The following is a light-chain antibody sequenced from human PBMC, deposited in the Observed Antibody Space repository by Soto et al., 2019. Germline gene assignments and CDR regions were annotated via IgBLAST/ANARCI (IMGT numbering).Light chain of an antibody. CDR3: QQYGSSRT. CDR1: QSVSSSY. V-gene: IGKV3-20*01. J-gene: IGKJ1*01. CDR2: GAS. Sequence: EIVLTQSPGTLSLSPGERATLSCRASQSVSSSYLAWYQQKPGQAPRLHIYGASRRATGIPDRFSGSGSRTDFTLTISRREPEDFAVYYCQQYGSSRTFGQGTKVEIK.